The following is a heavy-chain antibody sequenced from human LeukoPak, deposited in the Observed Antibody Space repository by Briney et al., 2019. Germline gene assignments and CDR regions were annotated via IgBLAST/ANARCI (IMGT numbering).Heavy chain of an antibody. CDR1: GGSFSGYY. J-gene: IGHJ4*02. D-gene: IGHD3-22*01. Sequence: PSETLSLTCAVYGGSFSGYYWSWIRQPPGKGLEWIGEINHSGSTNYNPSLKSRVTISVDTSKNQFSLKLSSVTAADTAVYYCARGPRYSSGDYWGQGTLVTVSS. V-gene: IGHV4-34*01. CDR2: INHSGST. CDR3: ARGPRYSSGDY.